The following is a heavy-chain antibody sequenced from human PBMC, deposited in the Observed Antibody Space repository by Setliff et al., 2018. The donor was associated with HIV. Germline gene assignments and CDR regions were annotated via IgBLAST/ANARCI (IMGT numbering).Heavy chain of an antibody. D-gene: IGHD2-21*02. Sequence: SVKVSCKASGGTFSSDAINWVRQAPGQGLEWMGGIIPVFDTANYAQKFQGRVTITADESTSTSSMELSSLGSEDTAVYYCARVNGGNSPYYFDSWGQGTLVTVSS. CDR1: GGTFSSDA. J-gene: IGHJ4*02. CDR2: IIPVFDTA. V-gene: IGHV1-69*13. CDR3: ARVNGGNSPYYFDS.